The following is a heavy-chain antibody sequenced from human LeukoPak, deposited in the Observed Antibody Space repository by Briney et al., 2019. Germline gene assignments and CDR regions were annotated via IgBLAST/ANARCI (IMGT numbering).Heavy chain of an antibody. D-gene: IGHD3-22*01. CDR1: GYTFTGYY. J-gene: IGHJ4*02. V-gene: IGHV1-2*02. Sequence: ASVKVSCKASGYTFTGYYMHWVRQAPGRGLEWMGWINPNSGGTNYAQKFQGRVTMTRDTSISTAYMELSRLRSDDTAVYYCARGRRITMIVGSFGYWGQGTLVTVSS. CDR2: INPNSGGT. CDR3: ARGRRITMIVGSFGY.